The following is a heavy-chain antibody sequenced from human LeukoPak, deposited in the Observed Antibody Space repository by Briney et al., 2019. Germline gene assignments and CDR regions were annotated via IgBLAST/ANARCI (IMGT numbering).Heavy chain of an antibody. CDR3: ARGHLHITIFGVVIKEGGFDY. V-gene: IGHV4-34*01. J-gene: IGHJ4*02. CDR1: GGSLSGYY. Sequence: PSETLSLTCAVSGGSLSGYYWTWIRQPPGKGLEWIGEINHSGSTNYNPSLKSRVTISVDTSKNQFSLKLSSVTAADTAVYYCARGHLHITIFGVVIKEGGFDYWGQGTLVTVSS. D-gene: IGHD3-3*01. CDR2: INHSGST.